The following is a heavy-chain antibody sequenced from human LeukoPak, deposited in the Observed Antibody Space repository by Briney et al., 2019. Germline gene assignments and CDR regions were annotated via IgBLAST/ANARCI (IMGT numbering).Heavy chain of an antibody. J-gene: IGHJ2*01. V-gene: IGHV1-2*02. CDR2: INPNSGGT. D-gene: IGHD2-2*01. CDR1: GYTLTGYY. Sequence: ASVKLSCKASGYTLTGYYMHWVRQAPGQGLEWVGWINPNSGGTNYAQKFQGRVTMTRDTAISTDYMELSSLRSDDTAVYYFTREQGHPLVDWYFDLWSRGTLVTVSS. CDR3: TREQGHPLVDWYFDL.